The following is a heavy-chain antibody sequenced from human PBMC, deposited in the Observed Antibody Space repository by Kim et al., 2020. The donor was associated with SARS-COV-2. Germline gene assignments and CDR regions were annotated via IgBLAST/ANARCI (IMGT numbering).Heavy chain of an antibody. J-gene: IGHJ4*02. CDR2: IHGYNGNT. CDR3: ARPFNYNDVLEY. Sequence: ASVKVSCKASGYTFTHYSMHWVRQAPGQRLEWLGWIHGYNGNTHYSQKLQGRVAITSDTSASTVYLELSSLRSEDAALYYCARPFNYNDVLEYWGQGSLVTVSP. CDR1: GYTFTHYS. D-gene: IGHD1-20*01. V-gene: IGHV1-3*01.